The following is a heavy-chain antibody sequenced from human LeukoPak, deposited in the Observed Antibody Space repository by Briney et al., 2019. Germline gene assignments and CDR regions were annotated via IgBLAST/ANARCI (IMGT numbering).Heavy chain of an antibody. CDR1: GGTFSSYA. CDR2: IIPILGIA. V-gene: IGHV1-69*04. D-gene: IGHD2-2*01. CDR3: ARGYCSSTSCSNWFDP. Sequence: SVKVSCKASGGTFSSYAISWVRQAPGQGLEWMGRIIPILGIANYAQKFQGRVTITADKSTSTAYMELSSLRSEDTAAYYCARGYCSSTSCSNWFDPWGQGTLVTVSS. J-gene: IGHJ5*02.